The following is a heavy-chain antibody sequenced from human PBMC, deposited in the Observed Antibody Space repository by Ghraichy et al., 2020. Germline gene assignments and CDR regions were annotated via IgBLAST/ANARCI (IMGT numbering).Heavy chain of an antibody. CDR2: INHSGST. V-gene: IGHV4-34*01. CDR3: ARGRRWLPGAHRATGPCDY. J-gene: IGHJ4*02. CDR1: GGSFSGYY. D-gene: IGHD5-24*01. Sequence: SETLSLTCAVYGGSFSGYYWSWIRQPPGKGLEWIGEINHSGSTNYNPSLKSRVTISVDTSKNQFSLKLSSVTAADTAVYYCARGRRWLPGAHRATGPCDYWGQGTLVTVSS.